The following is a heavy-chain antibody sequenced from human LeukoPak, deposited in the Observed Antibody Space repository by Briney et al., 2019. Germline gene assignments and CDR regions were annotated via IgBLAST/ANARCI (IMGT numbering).Heavy chain of an antibody. D-gene: IGHD3-10*01. CDR2: VSGSGDRT. CDR3: ANSRGYGSGNL. J-gene: IGHJ4*02. CDR1: GFTFSSYA. Sequence: GGSLRLSCVASGFTFSSYAMSWVRQAPGKGLEWISAVSGSGDRTYYAGSVKGRFTISRDNSKNIVYLRMNSLRAEDTAVYFCANSRGYGSGNLWGQGTLVTVSS. V-gene: IGHV3-23*01.